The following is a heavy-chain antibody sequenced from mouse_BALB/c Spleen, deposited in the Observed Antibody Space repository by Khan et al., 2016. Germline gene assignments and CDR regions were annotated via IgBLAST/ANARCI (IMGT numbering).Heavy chain of an antibody. J-gene: IGHJ2*01. CDR1: GYSITSGYY. V-gene: IGHV3-6*02. CDR2: ISYDGSN. CDR3: ARDNSFDY. Sequence: EVQLQESGPGLVKPSQSLSLTCSVTGYSITSGYYWNWIRQFPGNKLEWMGYISYDGSNNYNPSLKNRISITRDTSKNQFFLKLNSVTTEETATYYCARDNSFDYWGQGTTLTVSS.